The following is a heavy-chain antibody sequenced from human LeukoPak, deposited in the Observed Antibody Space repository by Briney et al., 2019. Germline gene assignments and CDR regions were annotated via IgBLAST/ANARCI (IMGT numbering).Heavy chain of an antibody. CDR3: ARDRGNGWIDY. D-gene: IGHD6-19*01. CDR1: GYTFTSYG. J-gene: IGHJ4*02. Sequence: EASVKVSCKASGYTFTSYGISWVRQAPGQGLEWMGWISAYNGDTNFAQRFQGRVTMTTDTSTRTAYMELRSLRSDDTAVYYCARDRGNGWIDYWGRGTLVTVSS. V-gene: IGHV1-18*01. CDR2: ISAYNGDT.